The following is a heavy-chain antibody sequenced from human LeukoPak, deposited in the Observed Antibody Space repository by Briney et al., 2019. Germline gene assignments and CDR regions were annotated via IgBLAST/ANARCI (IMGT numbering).Heavy chain of an antibody. J-gene: IGHJ5*02. CDR3: AKGEHIVVVPAAMS. CDR1: GFTFSSYS. V-gene: IGHV3-23*01. CDR2: ISGSGGST. Sequence: GGSLRLSCAASGFTFSSYSMNWVRQAPGKGLEWVSAISGSGGSTYYADSVKGRFTISRDNSKNTLYLQMNSLRAEDTAVYYCAKGEHIVVVPAAMSWGQGTLVTVSS. D-gene: IGHD2-2*01.